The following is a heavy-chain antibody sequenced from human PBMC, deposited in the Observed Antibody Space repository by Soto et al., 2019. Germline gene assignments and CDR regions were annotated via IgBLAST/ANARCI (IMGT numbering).Heavy chain of an antibody. CDR1: GGSISSSSYY. V-gene: IGHV4-39*01. CDR3: ARRWHIAARLGGKSKTDY. CDR2: IYYSGST. D-gene: IGHD6-6*01. Sequence: SETLSLTCTVSGGSISSSSYYWGWIRQPPGKGLEWIGSIYYSGSTYYNPSLKSRVTISVDTSKNQFSLKLSSVTAADTAVYYCARRWHIAARLGGKSKTDYWGQGTLVTVSS. J-gene: IGHJ4*02.